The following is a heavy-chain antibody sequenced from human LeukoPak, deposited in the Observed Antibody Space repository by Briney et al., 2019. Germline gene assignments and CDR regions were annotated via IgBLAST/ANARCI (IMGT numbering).Heavy chain of an antibody. D-gene: IGHD2-15*01. CDR3: AKGHRYCTSGNCNSAVDY. Sequence: GSLRLSCSMSGFTLSHYAMSWVRQAPGKGLEWVSTIGCGGGSTDYTDSVKGRFTIFKDNSKNKLYLQMNSLGAEDTAVYYCAKGHRYCTSGNCNSAVDYWGQGTLVTVSS. CDR2: IGCGGGST. CDR1: GFTLSHYA. V-gene: IGHV3-23*01. J-gene: IGHJ4*02.